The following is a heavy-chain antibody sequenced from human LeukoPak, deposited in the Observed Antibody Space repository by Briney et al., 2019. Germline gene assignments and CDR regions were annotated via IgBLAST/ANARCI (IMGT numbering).Heavy chain of an antibody. CDR1: GFTFSSYS. V-gene: IGHV3-21*04. Sequence: GGSLRLSCAASGFTFSSYSMNWVRQAPGKGLEWVSSISSSSSYIYYADSVKGRFTISRDNAKNSLYLQMNSLRAEDTAVYYCARAQTIRGVIRWFDPWGQGTLVTVSS. CDR3: ARAQTIRGVIRWFDP. J-gene: IGHJ5*02. CDR2: ISSSSSYI. D-gene: IGHD3-10*01.